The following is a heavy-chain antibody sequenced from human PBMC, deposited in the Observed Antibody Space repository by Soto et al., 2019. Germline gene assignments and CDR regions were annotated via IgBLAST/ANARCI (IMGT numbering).Heavy chain of an antibody. CDR1: GYSFTNYG. D-gene: IGHD6-19*01. CDR2: ISAYNGNT. CDR3: ARDRGVAPPVAGNTHYYYYMDV. J-gene: IGHJ6*03. V-gene: IGHV1-18*01. Sequence: QDQLVQSGVEVKKPGASVKVSCKASGYSFTNYGITWVRQAPGQGFEWMGWISAYNGNTNNAQKFKGRVTMTTAASTSTAYLELRSLRSDDTAVYYCARDRGVAPPVAGNTHYYYYMDVWCKGTTVTVSS.